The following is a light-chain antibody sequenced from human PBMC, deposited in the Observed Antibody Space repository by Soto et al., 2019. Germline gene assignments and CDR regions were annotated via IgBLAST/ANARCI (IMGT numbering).Light chain of an antibody. CDR3: QQYKNWPTIT. J-gene: IGKJ5*01. CDR2: DTS. CDR1: QSVSIK. Sequence: EIVMTQAPATLSVSPGERATISCRASQSVSIKLAWYQPKPCQAPRILIYDTSTRATGIPARFSGSGCGTEFTLTISSLQSQDLAVYYGQQYKNWPTITCGQGTRRAIK. V-gene: IGKV3-15*01.